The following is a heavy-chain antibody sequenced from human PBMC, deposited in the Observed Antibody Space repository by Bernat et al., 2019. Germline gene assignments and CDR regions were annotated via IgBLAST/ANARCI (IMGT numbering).Heavy chain of an antibody. CDR2: IWYDGSNK. CDR1: GFTFSSYG. V-gene: IGHV3-33*01. D-gene: IGHD2-2*01. Sequence: QVQLVESGGGVVQPGRSLRLSCAASGFTFSSYGMHWVRQAPGKGLEWVAVIWYDGSNKYYADSVKGRFTISRDNSKNTLYLQMNSLRAEDTAVYYCARGGGYCSSTSCYAGRPDASGSSYYYMDVWGKGTTVTVSS. J-gene: IGHJ6*03. CDR3: ARGGGYCSSTSCYAGRPDASGSSYYYMDV.